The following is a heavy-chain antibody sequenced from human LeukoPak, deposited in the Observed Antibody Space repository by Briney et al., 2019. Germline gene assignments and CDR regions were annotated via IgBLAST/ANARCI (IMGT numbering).Heavy chain of an antibody. V-gene: IGHV1-8*01. D-gene: IGHD6-6*01. CDR3: ARHKIAARGFDP. CDR2: MNPNSGNT. CDR1: GYTFTSYD. Sequence: GASVKVSCKASGYTFTSYDINWVRQATGQGLEWMGWMNPNSGNTGYAQKFQGRVTMTRNTSISTAYMELSSLRSEDTAVYYCARHKIAARGFDPWGQGNLVTASS. J-gene: IGHJ5*02.